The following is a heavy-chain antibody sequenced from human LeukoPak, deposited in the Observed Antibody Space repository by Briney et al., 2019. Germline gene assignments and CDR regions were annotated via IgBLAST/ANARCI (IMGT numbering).Heavy chain of an antibody. J-gene: IGHJ4*02. CDR3: ARAGYCSGGSCYALDY. D-gene: IGHD2-15*01. Sequence: ASVKVSCKASGYTLTVYYMHWVRQAPGQGLEWMGWIDPNSGGTNYAQKFQGRVTLTRDTSISTAYMELSRLRSDDTAVYYCARAGYCSGGSCYALDYWGQGTLVTASS. CDR1: GYTLTVYY. V-gene: IGHV1-2*02. CDR2: IDPNSGGT.